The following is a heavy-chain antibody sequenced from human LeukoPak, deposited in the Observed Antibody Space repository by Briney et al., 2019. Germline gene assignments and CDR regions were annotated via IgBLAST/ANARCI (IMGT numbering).Heavy chain of an antibody. Sequence: GASVKVSCKASGYTFSRYAMHWVRQAPGQRLEWMGGIIPIFGTANYAQKFQGRVTITTDESTSTAYMELSSLRSEDTAVYYCAAGPIVVVPAARYYFDYWGQGTLVTVSS. CDR2: IIPIFGTA. D-gene: IGHD2-2*01. J-gene: IGHJ4*02. V-gene: IGHV1-69*05. CDR1: GYTFSRYA. CDR3: AAGPIVVVPAARYYFDY.